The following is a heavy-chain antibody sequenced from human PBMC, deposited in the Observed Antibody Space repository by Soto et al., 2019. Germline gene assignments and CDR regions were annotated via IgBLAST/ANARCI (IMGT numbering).Heavy chain of an antibody. V-gene: IGHV3-30-3*01. CDR2: ISYDGDNR. Sequence: PGGSLRLSCAAAGFSFSHYAMHWVRQPPGKGLEWVALISYDGDNRYFSDSVRGRFTISRDNYKTTVHLEMNDLRLDDTATYYCVSPHPVSSNAFDLWGRGTLVTVSS. J-gene: IGHJ5*02. CDR3: VSPHPVSSNAFDL. CDR1: GFSFSHYA.